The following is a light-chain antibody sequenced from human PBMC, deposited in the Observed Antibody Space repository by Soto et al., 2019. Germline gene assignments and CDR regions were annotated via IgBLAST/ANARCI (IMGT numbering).Light chain of an antibody. CDR3: QQYADSPIT. Sequence: EFVLTQSPGTLSLSPGERATLSCRASQTVRNNYLAWYQQKPGQAPRLLIYDASSRATGIPDRFSGSGSGTDFTLTINRLEPEDFAVYYCQQYADSPITFGPGTKVDIK. CDR1: QTVRNNY. V-gene: IGKV3-20*01. J-gene: IGKJ3*01. CDR2: DAS.